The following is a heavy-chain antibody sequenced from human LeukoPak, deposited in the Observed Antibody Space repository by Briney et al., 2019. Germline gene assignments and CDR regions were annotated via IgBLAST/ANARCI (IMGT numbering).Heavy chain of an antibody. CDR3: AIANFLYCSSTTCLFDY. CDR2: INPNSDDT. J-gene: IGHJ4*02. V-gene: IGHV1-2*02. D-gene: IGHD2-2*01. Sequence: ASVKVSCKASGYTFTDYYLHWVRQAPGQGFEWMGWINPNSDDTNYAQKFQGRVTMTRDTSISTAHMEMSRLRSDDTAVYYCAIANFLYCSSTTCLFDYWGQGTLVTVSS. CDR1: GYTFTDYY.